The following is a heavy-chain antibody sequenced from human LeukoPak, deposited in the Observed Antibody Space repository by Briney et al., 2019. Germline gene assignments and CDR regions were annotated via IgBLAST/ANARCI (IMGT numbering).Heavy chain of an antibody. D-gene: IGHD5-12*01. V-gene: IGHV2-70*11. CDR2: IDWDDDK. CDR1: GFSLSTSGRC. Sequence: SGPALVKPTQTLTLTCAFSGFSLSTSGRCVSWIRQPPGKALEWLARIDWDDDKYYSTSLKTRITISKDTSKNQVVLTMTNMDPVDTATYYCARGVATIKPLDYWGQGTLVTVSS. J-gene: IGHJ4*02. CDR3: ARGVATIKPLDY.